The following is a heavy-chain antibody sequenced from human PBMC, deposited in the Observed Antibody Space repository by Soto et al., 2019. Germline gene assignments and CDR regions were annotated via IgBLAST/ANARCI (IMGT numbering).Heavy chain of an antibody. Sequence: SETLSLTCTVSGGSISSYYWSWIRQPPGKALEWIGYIYYSGSTNYNPSLKSRVTISVDTSKNQFSLKLSSVTAADTAVYYCARLFIAARGEGDYYYYMDVWGKGTTVTVSS. J-gene: IGHJ6*03. CDR1: GGSISSYY. D-gene: IGHD6-6*01. V-gene: IGHV4-59*08. CDR2: IYYSGST. CDR3: ARLFIAARGEGDYYYYMDV.